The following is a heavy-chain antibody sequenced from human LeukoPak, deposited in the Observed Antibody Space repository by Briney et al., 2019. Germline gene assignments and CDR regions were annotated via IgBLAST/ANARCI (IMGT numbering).Heavy chain of an antibody. CDR2: VSSDWGTT. Sequence: GGSLRLSCSASRYSLSSYNMHWVRQAPGKGLEFGSGVSSDWGTTDYADSARDRFTISRDNSKNTLYLQMSSLRAEDTAIYYCVRGLYGLGWDYWGPGPLVTVSS. J-gene: IGHJ4*02. CDR1: RYSLSSYN. CDR3: VRGLYGLGWDY. V-gene: IGHV3-64D*06. D-gene: IGHD3-10*01.